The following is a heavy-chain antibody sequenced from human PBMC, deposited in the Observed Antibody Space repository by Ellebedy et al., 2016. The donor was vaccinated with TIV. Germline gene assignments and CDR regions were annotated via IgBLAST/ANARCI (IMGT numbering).Heavy chain of an antibody. Sequence: MPSETLSLTCTVSGCPIRHYYCTWIRQPPGKGLEWIGHMYYSGSSNYNPSLKSRVTMSIDTSKNQFSLKMSSVTAADTAVYYCAASESADSDYWGPGTLVTVSS. CDR2: MYYSGSS. J-gene: IGHJ4*02. D-gene: IGHD2-2*01. V-gene: IGHV4-59*01. CDR3: AASESADSDY. CDR1: GCPIRHYY.